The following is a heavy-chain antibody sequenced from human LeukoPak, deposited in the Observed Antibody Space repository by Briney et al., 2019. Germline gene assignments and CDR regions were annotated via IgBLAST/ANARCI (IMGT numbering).Heavy chain of an antibody. CDR3: AREGSSFAGWFDP. J-gene: IGHJ5*02. Sequence: ASVKVSCKASGYTFTGYYMHWVRQAPGQGLEWMGWINPNSGGTNYAQKFQGRVTMTRDTSISTAYMELSRLRSDDTAVYYCAREGSSFAGWFDPWGQGTLVTVSS. CDR1: GYTFTGYY. V-gene: IGHV1-2*02. D-gene: IGHD6-6*01. CDR2: INPNSGGT.